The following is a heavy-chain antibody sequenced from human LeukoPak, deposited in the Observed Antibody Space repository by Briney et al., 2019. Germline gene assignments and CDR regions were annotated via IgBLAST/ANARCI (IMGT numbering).Heavy chain of an antibody. Sequence: GGSLRLSCAASGFTFSSYAMHWVRQAPGKGLEWVAVISYDGSNKYYADSVKGRFTISRDNSKNTLYLQMNSLRAEDTAVYYCARAATTRGPFGYWGQGTLVTVSS. J-gene: IGHJ4*02. CDR2: ISYDGSNK. D-gene: IGHD6-25*01. CDR3: ARAATTRGPFGY. CDR1: GFTFSSYA. V-gene: IGHV3-30-3*01.